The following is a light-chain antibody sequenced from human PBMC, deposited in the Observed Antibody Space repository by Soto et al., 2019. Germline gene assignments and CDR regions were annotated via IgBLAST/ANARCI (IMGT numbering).Light chain of an antibody. CDR2: DNY. V-gene: IGLV1-51*01. CDR3: GTWDTSLSVVI. Sequence: QSVLTQPPSVSAAPGQKVTISCSGGSSNIESNYVSWYQQFPGTAPKLLIYDNYRRPSAIPDRFSGSKSGTSATLGITGLQTGDEADYFCGTWDTSLSVVIFGGRTKVTVL. CDR1: SSNIESNY. J-gene: IGLJ2*01.